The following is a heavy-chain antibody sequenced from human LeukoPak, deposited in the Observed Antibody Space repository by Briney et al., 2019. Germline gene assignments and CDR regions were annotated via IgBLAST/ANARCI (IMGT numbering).Heavy chain of an antibody. J-gene: IGHJ4*02. Sequence: SETLSLTCTVSGDSISSSNSYWGWIRQPPGKGLEWIGSIHYSGRTYYNLSLKSRVTISVGTSKNQFSLNLRSVTAADTALYYCTRLWSTDCNGGSCPHQPNYWGQGTLVTVSS. CDR3: TRLWSTDCNGGSCPHQPNY. CDR1: GDSISSSNSY. CDR2: IHYSGRT. V-gene: IGHV4-39*01. D-gene: IGHD2-15*01.